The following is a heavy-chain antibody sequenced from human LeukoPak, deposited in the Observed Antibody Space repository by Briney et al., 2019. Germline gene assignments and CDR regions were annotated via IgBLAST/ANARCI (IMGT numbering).Heavy chain of an antibody. V-gene: IGHV3-33*01. CDR2: IWYDGSNK. D-gene: IGHD2-2*01. CDR1: GFTFSSYG. CDR3: ARDLRRDCSTTTCYAFDY. Sequence: GGSLRLSCAASGFTFSSYGMHWVRQAPGKGLEWVAVIWYDGSNKYYADSVKGRFTISRDNSKNTLYLQMSSLRADDTAVYYCARDLRRDCSTTTCYAFDYWGQGTLVTVSS. J-gene: IGHJ4*02.